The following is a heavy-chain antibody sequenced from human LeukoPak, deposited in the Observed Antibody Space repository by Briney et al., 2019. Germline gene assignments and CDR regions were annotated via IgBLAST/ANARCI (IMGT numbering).Heavy chain of an antibody. V-gene: IGHV3-13*01. Sequence: GGSLRLSCAASGFTFSSYDMHWVRQATGKGLEWVSAIGTAGDTYYPGSVKGRFTITRENAKNSLYLQMNSLRAGDTAVYYCARDSTGTSLDYWGQGTLVIVPS. CDR2: IGTAGDT. D-gene: IGHD1-1*01. CDR1: GFTFSSYD. CDR3: ARDSTGTSLDY. J-gene: IGHJ4*02.